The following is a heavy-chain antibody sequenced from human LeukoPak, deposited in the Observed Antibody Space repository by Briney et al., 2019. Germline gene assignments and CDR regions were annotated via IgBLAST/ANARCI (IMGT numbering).Heavy chain of an antibody. Sequence: GGTLRLSCAASGFTFSSYGMSWVRQAPGKGLEWVSAISGSGGSTYYADSVKGRFTISRDNSKNTLYLQMNSLRAEDTAVYYCARVSDSGYANDYWGQGTLVTVSS. D-gene: IGHD5-12*01. CDR1: GFTFSSYG. CDR3: ARVSDSGYANDY. CDR2: ISGSGGST. V-gene: IGHV3-23*01. J-gene: IGHJ4*02.